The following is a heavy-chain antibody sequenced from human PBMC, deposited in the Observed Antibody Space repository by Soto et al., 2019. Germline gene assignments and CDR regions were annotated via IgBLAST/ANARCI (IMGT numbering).Heavy chain of an antibody. J-gene: IGHJ6*02. CDR2: IDPSDSYT. Sequence: PGESLKISCKGSGYSFTSYWIGWVRQMPGKGLEWMGRIDPSDSYTNYSPSFQGHVTFSADKSISTAYLQWSSLQASDTAMYYCARLAMASRRGCYGIDVWGQGTTVTVSS. V-gene: IGHV5-10-1*01. D-gene: IGHD6-19*01. CDR3: ARLAMASRRGCYGIDV. CDR1: GYSFTSYW.